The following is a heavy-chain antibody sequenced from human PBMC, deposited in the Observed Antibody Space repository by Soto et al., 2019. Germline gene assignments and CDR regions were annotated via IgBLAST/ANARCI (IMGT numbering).Heavy chain of an antibody. D-gene: IGHD6-6*01. V-gene: IGHV1-69*02. CDR3: ARNVAARPTAFDI. J-gene: IGHJ3*02. CDR2: IIPILGIA. Sequence: SVKVSCKASGGTFSSYTISWVRQAPGQGLEWMGRIIPILGIANYAQKLQGRVTITADKSTSTAYMELSSLRSEDTAVYYCARNVAARPTAFDIWGQGTMVTVSS. CDR1: GGTFSSYT.